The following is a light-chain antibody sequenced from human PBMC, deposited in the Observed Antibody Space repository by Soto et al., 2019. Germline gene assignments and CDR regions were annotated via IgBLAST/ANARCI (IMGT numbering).Light chain of an antibody. V-gene: IGLV9-49*03. CDR3: GADHGSGSNFVVV. Sequence: QAVVTQPPSASASLGASVTLTCTLSSGYSNNKVDWYQQRPGKGPRFVMRVGTGGIVGSKGDGIPDRFSVLGSGLNRYLTIKNIEEEDESDYDCGADHGSGSNFVVVFGGGTKLTVL. CDR2: VGTGGIVG. J-gene: IGLJ2*01. CDR1: SGYSNNK.